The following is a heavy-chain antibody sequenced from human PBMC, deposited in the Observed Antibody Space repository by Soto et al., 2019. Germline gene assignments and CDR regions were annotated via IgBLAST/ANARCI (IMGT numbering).Heavy chain of an antibody. CDR3: ARHRARNWFDP. D-gene: IGHD6-6*01. V-gene: IGHV4-39*01. CDR2: IYYSGST. CDR1: GGYISSSSYY. J-gene: IGHJ5*02. Sequence: SETLSLTCTVPGGYISSSSYYWGWIRQTPGTGLEWIGSIYYSGSTYYHPSLKSRVTISVATSKNQFSLKLSSVTAADTAVFYCARHRARNWFDPWGQGTLVTVSS.